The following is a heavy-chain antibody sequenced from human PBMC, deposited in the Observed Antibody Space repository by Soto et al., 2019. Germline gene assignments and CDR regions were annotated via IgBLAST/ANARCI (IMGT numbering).Heavy chain of an antibody. CDR2: ISSSSSTI. J-gene: IGHJ6*02. D-gene: IGHD2-2*01. CDR3: ARGQDIVVVAAANHGMDV. CDR1: GFTFSSYS. V-gene: IGHV3-48*02. Sequence: GGSLRLSCAASGFTFSSYSMNWVRQAPGKGLEWVSYISSSSSTIYYADSVKGRFTISRDNAKNSLYLQMNSLRDEDTAVYYCARGQDIVVVAAANHGMDVWSQGNTVTVSS.